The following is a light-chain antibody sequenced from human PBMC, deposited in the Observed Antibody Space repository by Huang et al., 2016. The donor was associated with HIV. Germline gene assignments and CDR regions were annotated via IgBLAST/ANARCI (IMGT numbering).Light chain of an antibody. J-gene: IGKJ4*01. V-gene: IGKV3-15*01. Sequence: EIVMTQSPATLSVSPGERATLSCRASQSVSSNLAWYQQKPGQAPRRLIYGAATRATGIPARVSGSGAGTEFTLTISSRQSEDFAVYYCQQYNNWTPLTFGGGTKVEIK. CDR2: GAA. CDR3: QQYNNWTPLT. CDR1: QSVSSN.